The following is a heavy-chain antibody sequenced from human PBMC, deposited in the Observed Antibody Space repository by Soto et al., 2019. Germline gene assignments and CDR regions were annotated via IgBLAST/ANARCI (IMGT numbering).Heavy chain of an antibody. CDR1: GFTFDDYA. Sequence: GGSLRLSCAASGFTFDDYAMHWVRQAPGKGLEWVSGISWNSGSIGYADSVKGRFTISRDNAKNSLYLQMNSLRAEDTALYYCAKDMSSSYGEEGFDYWGQGTLVTVSS. D-gene: IGHD4-17*01. J-gene: IGHJ4*02. CDR3: AKDMSSSYGEEGFDY. CDR2: ISWNSGSI. V-gene: IGHV3-9*01.